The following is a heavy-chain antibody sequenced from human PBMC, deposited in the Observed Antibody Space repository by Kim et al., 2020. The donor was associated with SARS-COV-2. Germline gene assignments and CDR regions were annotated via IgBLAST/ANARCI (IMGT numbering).Heavy chain of an antibody. CDR3: ARDRAPNGIAAPSY. V-gene: IGHV1-46*01. Sequence: AHKFQGRVTTTRDTSTSTVYMGLSSLRSEDTAVYYCARDRAPNGIAAPSYWGQGTLVTVSS. J-gene: IGHJ4*02. D-gene: IGHD6-6*01.